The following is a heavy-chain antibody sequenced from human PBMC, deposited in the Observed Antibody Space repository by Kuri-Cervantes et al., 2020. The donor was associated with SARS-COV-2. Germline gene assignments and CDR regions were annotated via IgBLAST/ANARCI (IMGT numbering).Heavy chain of an antibody. J-gene: IGHJ4*02. D-gene: IGHD3-3*01. CDR2: MNPNSGNT. CDR3: ARGGAYDFWSGYYYEGIPFDY. Sequence: ASVKVSCKASGYAFTSYDIKWVRQATGQGLEWMGWMNPNSGNTGYAQKFQGRVTITRNTSISTAYMELSSLRSEDTAVYYCARGGAYDFWSGYYYEGIPFDYWGQGTLVTVSS. CDR1: GYAFTSYD. V-gene: IGHV1-8*03.